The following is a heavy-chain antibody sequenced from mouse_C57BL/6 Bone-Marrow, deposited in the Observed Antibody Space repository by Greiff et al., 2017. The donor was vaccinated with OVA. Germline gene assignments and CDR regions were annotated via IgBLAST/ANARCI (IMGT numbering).Heavy chain of an antibody. J-gene: IGHJ4*01. D-gene: IGHD3-2*02. CDR2: IYPRSGNT. Sequence: QVQLQQSGAELARPGASVKLSCKASGYTFTSYGISWVKQRTGQGLEWIGEIYPRSGNTYYNEKFKGKATLTADKSSSTAYMELRSLTSEDSAVYFCARRGQLRVRVYAMDYWGQGTSVTVSS. CDR3: ARRGQLRVRVYAMDY. CDR1: GYTFTSYG. V-gene: IGHV1-81*01.